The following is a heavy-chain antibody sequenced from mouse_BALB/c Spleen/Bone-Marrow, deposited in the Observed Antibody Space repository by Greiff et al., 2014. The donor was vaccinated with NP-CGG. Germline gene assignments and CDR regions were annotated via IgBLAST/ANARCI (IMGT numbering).Heavy chain of an antibody. J-gene: IGHJ3*01. CDR1: GFNIKDTY. V-gene: IGHV14-3*02. Sequence: EVQLQQSGAELVKPGASVKLSCTASGFNIKDTYMHWVKQRPEQGLEWIGRIDPANGNTKYDPKFQGMATITADTSSNTAYLQLSSLTSEDTAVYYCATYYRYDRRFAYWGQGTLVTVSA. CDR2: IDPANGNT. CDR3: ATYYRYDRRFAY. D-gene: IGHD2-14*01.